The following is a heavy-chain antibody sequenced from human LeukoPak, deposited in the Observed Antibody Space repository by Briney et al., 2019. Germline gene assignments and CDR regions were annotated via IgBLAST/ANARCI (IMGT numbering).Heavy chain of an antibody. CDR3: ARSDTATSHDAFDI. CDR1: GGSFSGYY. J-gene: IGHJ3*02. CDR2: INHSGST. Sequence: SETLSLTCAVYGGSFSGYYWSWIRQPPGKGLEWIGEINHSGSTNYNPSLKSRVTISVDTSKNQFSLKLSSVTAADTAVYYCARSDTATSHDAFDIWGQGTMVTVSS. V-gene: IGHV4-34*01. D-gene: IGHD5-18*01.